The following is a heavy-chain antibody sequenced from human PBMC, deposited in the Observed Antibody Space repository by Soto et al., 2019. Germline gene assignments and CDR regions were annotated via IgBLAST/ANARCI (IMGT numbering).Heavy chain of an antibody. CDR3: ASGWFGEFVYYFDY. J-gene: IGHJ4*02. D-gene: IGHD3-10*01. CDR1: GYTVTGQG. CDR2: ISVYNGNT. Sequence: ASGRVACRASGYTVTGQGIGWVGQAPGQGLEWMGWISVYNGNTNYAQKLQGRVTMTTDTSTSTAYMELRSLRSDDTAVYYCASGWFGEFVYYFDYWGQGTLVTVSS. V-gene: IGHV1-18*01.